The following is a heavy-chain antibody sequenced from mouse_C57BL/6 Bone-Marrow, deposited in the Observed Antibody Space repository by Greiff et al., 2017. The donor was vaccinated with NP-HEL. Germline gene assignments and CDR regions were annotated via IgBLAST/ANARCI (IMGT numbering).Heavy chain of an antibody. J-gene: IGHJ3*01. V-gene: IGHV1-15*01. Sequence: QVQLKESGAELVRPGASVTLSCKASGYTFTDYEMHWVKQTPVHGLEWIGAIDPETGGTAYNQKFKGKAILTADKSSSTAYMELRSLTSEDSAVYYCTRRDYYGSSLFAYWGQGTLVTVSA. CDR1: GYTFTDYE. CDR3: TRRDYYGSSLFAY. CDR2: IDPETGGT. D-gene: IGHD1-1*01.